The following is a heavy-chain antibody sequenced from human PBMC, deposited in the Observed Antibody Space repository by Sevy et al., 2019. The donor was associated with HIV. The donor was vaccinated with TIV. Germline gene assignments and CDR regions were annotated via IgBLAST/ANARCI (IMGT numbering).Heavy chain of an antibody. Sequence: SETLSLTCTVSGGSISSYYWSWIRQPPGKGLEWIVYIYYSGSTNYNPSLKSRVTISVDTSKNQFSLKLSSVTAADTAVYYCAIHGNLTYCGGDCHYWYFDLWGRGTLVTVSS. D-gene: IGHD2-21*01. J-gene: IGHJ2*01. V-gene: IGHV4-59*08. CDR1: GGSISSYY. CDR2: IYYSGST. CDR3: AIHGNLTYCGGDCHYWYFDL.